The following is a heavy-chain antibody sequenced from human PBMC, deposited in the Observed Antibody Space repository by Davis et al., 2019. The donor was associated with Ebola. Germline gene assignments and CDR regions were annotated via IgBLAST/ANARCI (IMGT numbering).Heavy chain of an antibody. Sequence: GESLKIYCAASGFTFSNYGMHWVRQAPGKGLEWVAVVSYDGISQRYADSVKGRFSISRDNSKNTLSLQLNSLKPDDTAVYYCAKGPNSYSGSYYPFDYWGQGTLVTVSA. J-gene: IGHJ4*02. CDR3: AKGPNSYSGSYYPFDY. D-gene: IGHD1-26*01. CDR2: VSYDGISQ. CDR1: GFTFSNYG. V-gene: IGHV3-30*18.